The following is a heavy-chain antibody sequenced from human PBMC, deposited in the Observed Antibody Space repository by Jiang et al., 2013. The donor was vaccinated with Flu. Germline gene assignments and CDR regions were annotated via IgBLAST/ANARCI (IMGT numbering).Heavy chain of an antibody. V-gene: IGHV4-38-2*01. CDR3: ARAAMVLRGYFDY. Sequence: GPGLVKPSETLSLTCAVSGYSISSGYYWGWIRQPPGKGLEWIGSIYHSGSTYYNPSLKSRVTISVDTSKNQFSLKLSSVTAADTAVYYCARAAMVLRGYFDYWGQGTLVTVSS. D-gene: IGHD5-18*01. J-gene: IGHJ4*02. CDR2: IYHSGST. CDR1: GYSISSGYY.